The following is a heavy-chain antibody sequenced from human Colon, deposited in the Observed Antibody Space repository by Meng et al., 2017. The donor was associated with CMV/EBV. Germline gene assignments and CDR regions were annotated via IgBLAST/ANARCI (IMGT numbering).Heavy chain of an antibody. Sequence: GESLKISCAASGFTFSSYGMRWVRQAPGKGLEWVAFIRYDGSNKYYADSVKGRFTISRDNSKNTLYLQMNSLRAEDTAVYYCAKGLKDYKQYYYYYGMDVWGQGTTVTVSS. D-gene: IGHD4-11*01. CDR1: GFTFSSYG. CDR2: IRYDGSNK. J-gene: IGHJ6*02. CDR3: AKGLKDYKQYYYYYGMDV. V-gene: IGHV3-30*02.